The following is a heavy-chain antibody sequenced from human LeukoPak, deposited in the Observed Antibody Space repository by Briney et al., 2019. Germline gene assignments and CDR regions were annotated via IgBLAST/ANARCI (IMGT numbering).Heavy chain of an antibody. CDR1: GFTYSIHW. CDR2: INSDGSII. D-gene: IGHD6-13*01. V-gene: IGHV3-74*01. CDR3: VGPGYSKS. J-gene: IGHJ1*01. Sequence: GGSLRLSCAASGFTYSIHWMHWVRQAPGKGPMWISRINSDGSIITYADSVKGRFTISRDNAKNTLYLQMNFLRVEDMAVYYCVGPGYSKSWGQGTLVIVSS.